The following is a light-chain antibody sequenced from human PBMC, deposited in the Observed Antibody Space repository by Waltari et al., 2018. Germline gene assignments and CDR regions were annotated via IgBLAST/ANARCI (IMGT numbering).Light chain of an antibody. V-gene: IGKV1-39*01. Sequence: IQFTQSPSSLSASEGDRVTITCRASQNIRSYLNWYQQSPGKAPNLLIYGASSLQSGIPSRFSGSGYGTDFTLTISSLQPEDFTTYYCQQGYTAPLTFGGGTKLEIK. CDR2: GAS. CDR3: QQGYTAPLT. J-gene: IGKJ4*01. CDR1: QNIRSY.